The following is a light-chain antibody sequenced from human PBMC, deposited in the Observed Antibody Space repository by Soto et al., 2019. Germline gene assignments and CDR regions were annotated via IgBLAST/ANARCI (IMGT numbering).Light chain of an antibody. CDR2: LNSDGSH. CDR3: QTWGTGIQV. J-gene: IGLJ3*02. V-gene: IGLV4-69*01. Sequence: QSVLTQSPSASASLGASVKLTCTLSSGHSSYAIAWHQQQPEKGPRYLIKLNSDGSHSKGDGIPDRFSGSSSGAVRYLTISSLQSEDEADYYCQTWGTGIQVFGGGTKLTVL. CDR1: SGHSSYA.